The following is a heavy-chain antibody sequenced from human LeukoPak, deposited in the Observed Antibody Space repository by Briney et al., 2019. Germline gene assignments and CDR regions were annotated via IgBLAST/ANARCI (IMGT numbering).Heavy chain of an antibody. J-gene: IGHJ4*02. V-gene: IGHV3-7*01. Sequence: GGSLRLSCAASGFTFSSYWMSWVRQAPGKGLEWVANIWRDGSQKNYVDSVRGRFTISRDNAKNSLYLQMNSLRVEDTAVYCCARGSTSYDSWGQGTLVTVSS. CDR1: GFTFSSYW. CDR2: IWRDGSQK. D-gene: IGHD2-2*01. CDR3: ARGSTSYDS.